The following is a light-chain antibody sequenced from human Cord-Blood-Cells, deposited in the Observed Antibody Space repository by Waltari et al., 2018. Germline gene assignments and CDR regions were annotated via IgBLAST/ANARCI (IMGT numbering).Light chain of an antibody. V-gene: IGKV3-20*01. CDR2: GAC. J-gene: IGKJ4*01. CDR1: QSVSSSY. CDR3: QQYGSSPLT. Sequence: EIVLTQSPGTLSLSPGERATLSCRASQSVSSSYLAWYQQKPGQAPRLLIYGACSRATGIPDRFSGSVSGTDFTLTISRLEPEEFAVYYCQQYGSSPLTFGGGTKVEIK.